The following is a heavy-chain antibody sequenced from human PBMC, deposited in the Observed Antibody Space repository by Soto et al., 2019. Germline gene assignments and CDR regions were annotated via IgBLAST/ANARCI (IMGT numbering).Heavy chain of an antibody. D-gene: IGHD2-2*01. V-gene: IGHV3-48*01. Sequence: EVQLVESGGGLVQPGESLRLSCAASGLTFSTHSMNWVRQAPGKGLEWISYITSSSVTMYADSVKGRFTISRDNAKNSLYLQMNSLRAEDTAVYFCVGEVGFQLIYWGQGPLVTVSS. CDR1: GLTFSTHS. CDR2: ITSSSVTM. J-gene: IGHJ4*02. CDR3: VGEVGFQLIY.